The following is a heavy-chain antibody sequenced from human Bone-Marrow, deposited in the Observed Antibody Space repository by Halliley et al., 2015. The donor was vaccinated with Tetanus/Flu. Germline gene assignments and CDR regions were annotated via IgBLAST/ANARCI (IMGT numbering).Heavy chain of an antibody. CDR1: GYTFANYW. D-gene: IGHD4-17*01. J-gene: IGHJ6*02. CDR2: IYPYDSDT. CDR3: ARLGVPGDDPRANFFSGLDV. V-gene: IGHV5-51*03. Sequence: VQLVQSGAEVKKPGESLKISCKGSGYTFANYWIGWVRQMPGKGLEWMGIIYPYDSDTRYSPSFQGQVTLSADKSIGAAYLQWSSLWAPDTAMYYCARLGVPGDDPRANFFSGLDVWAKGPRSPSP.